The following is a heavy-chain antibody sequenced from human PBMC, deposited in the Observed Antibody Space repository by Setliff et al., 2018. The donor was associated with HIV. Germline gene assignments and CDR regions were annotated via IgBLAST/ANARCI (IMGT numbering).Heavy chain of an antibody. CDR2: IYPGDSDT. Sequence: GASLKISCKGSGYSFSSYWIGWVRQMPGKGLEWMGIIYPGDSDTRYSPSFQGQVTISADKSISTAYLQWSSLKASDTAMYYCARSDRVLWFGELSKYLYFQHWGQGTLVTVSS. CDR1: GYSFSSYW. CDR3: ARSDRVLWFGELSKYLYFQH. J-gene: IGHJ1*01. D-gene: IGHD3-10*01. V-gene: IGHV5-51*01.